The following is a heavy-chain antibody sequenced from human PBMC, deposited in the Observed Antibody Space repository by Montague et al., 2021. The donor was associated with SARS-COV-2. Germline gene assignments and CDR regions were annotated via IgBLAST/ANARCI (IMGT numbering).Heavy chain of an antibody. V-gene: IGHV4-39*01. D-gene: IGHD1-20*01. CDR3: ARRVTGTTVHSYYYGMDV. J-gene: IGHJ6*02. Sequence: SETLSLTCTVSGGSISSSSYYWGWIRQPPGKGLDRIGSIYYSGSTYYNPSLKSRVSISVDTSKNQFSLTLSSVTAADTAVYYCARRVTGTTVHSYYYGMDVWGQGTTVTVSS. CDR2: IYYSGST. CDR1: GGSISSSSYY.